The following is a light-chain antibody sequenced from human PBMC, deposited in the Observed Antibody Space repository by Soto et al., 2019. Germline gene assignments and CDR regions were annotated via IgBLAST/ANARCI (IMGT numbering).Light chain of an antibody. CDR1: QSVSSN. Sequence: EIVMTQSPATLSVSPGERATLSCRASQSVSSNLAWYQQKPGQAPRLLIYGASTSDTGIPARFSGSGSGTEFTLTISSLQSEDFAVYYCQQYNNWPPLTFGGGTKVQIK. CDR2: GAS. J-gene: IGKJ4*01. CDR3: QQYNNWPPLT. V-gene: IGKV3-15*01.